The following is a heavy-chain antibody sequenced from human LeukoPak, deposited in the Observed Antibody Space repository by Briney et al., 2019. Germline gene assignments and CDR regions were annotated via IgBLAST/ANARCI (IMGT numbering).Heavy chain of an antibody. V-gene: IGHV1-2*02. CDR2: INPNSGGT. CDR3: ARDSLGVVVPAEIDY. D-gene: IGHD2-2*01. CDR1: GYTFTGYY. J-gene: IGHJ4*02. Sequence: ASVKVSCKASGYTFTGYYMHWVRQAPGQGLEWMGWINPNSGGTNYAQKFQGRVTMTRDTSISTAYMELSRLRSDDTAVYYCARDSLGVVVPAEIDYWGQGTLVTVSS.